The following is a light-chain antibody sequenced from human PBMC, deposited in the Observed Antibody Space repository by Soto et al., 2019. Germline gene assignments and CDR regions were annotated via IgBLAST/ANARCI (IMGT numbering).Light chain of an antibody. V-gene: IGKV1-27*01. CDR1: QGISNS. CDR2: GAS. CDR3: QKYDRAPYT. J-gene: IGKJ2*01. Sequence: DIQMTQSPSSLSASVGDRVTIICRASQGISNSLAWYQHKPGKIPKLLIYGASTLQSGVPSRLSGSGSGTDFTLTINSLQPEDVGPYYCQKYDRAPYTFGQGTKLEMK.